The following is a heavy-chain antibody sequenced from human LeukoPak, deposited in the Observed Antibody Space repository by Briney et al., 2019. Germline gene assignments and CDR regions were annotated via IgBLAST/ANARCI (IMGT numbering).Heavy chain of an antibody. CDR1: GFTFSSYA. Sequence: PGGSLRLSCAASGFTFSSYAMHWVRQAPGKGLEWVAYIHTDQTIQYYADSVKGRFTISRDNSKNTLYLQMKTLRSEDTAVYYSGSYSTPDSWGQGTQVTVSS. J-gene: IGHJ5*01. CDR3: GSYSTPDS. V-gene: IGHV3-30-3*01. D-gene: IGHD3-3*01. CDR2: IHTDQTIQ.